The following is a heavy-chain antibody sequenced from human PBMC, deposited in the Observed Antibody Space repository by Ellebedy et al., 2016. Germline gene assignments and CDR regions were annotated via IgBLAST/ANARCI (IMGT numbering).Heavy chain of an antibody. J-gene: IGHJ4*02. CDR3: VKLPDREAYNPFDY. Sequence: GESLKISXKASGYSFTNYWIGWVRQMPGKGLEWMGIIHPGDSKTKYSPSFEGQVTVSADKSISTAYLQWSSLKASDTTMYYCVKLPDREAYNPFDYWGQGTLVTVPS. V-gene: IGHV5-51*01. D-gene: IGHD5-24*01. CDR1: GYSFTNYW. CDR2: IHPGDSKT.